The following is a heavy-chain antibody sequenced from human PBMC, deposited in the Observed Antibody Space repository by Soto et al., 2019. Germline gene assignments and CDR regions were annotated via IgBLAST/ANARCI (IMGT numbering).Heavy chain of an antibody. CDR2: ISFDGSNK. CDR1: GFTFNYYP. J-gene: IGHJ6*02. CDR3: ARLPGALVAVLYIYPLDGREAMSDVDV. Sequence: QMQLVESGGGAAQPGESLRLSCAASGFTFNYYPMHWVRQTPGKGLEWVAVISFDGSNKYYADSVKGRFTISRDNSKNMLYLQMNSLRAEDAAVYYCARLPGALVAVLYIYPLDGREAMSDVDVWGQGTTVSVSS. D-gene: IGHD6-19*01. V-gene: IGHV3-30-3*01.